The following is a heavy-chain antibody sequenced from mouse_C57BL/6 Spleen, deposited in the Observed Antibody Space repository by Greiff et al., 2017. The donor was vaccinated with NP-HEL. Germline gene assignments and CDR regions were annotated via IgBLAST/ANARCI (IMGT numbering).Heavy chain of an antibody. Sequence: EVLLVESGPGLVKPSQSLSLTCSVSGYSITSGYYWNWIRQFPGNKLEWMGYISYDGSNNYNPSLKNRISITRDTTKNQFFLKLNSVTTEDTATYYCAKDDYDNSPLAYWGQGTLVTVSA. CDR3: AKDDYDNSPLAY. J-gene: IGHJ3*01. D-gene: IGHD2-4*01. CDR2: ISYDGSN. V-gene: IGHV3-6*01. CDR1: GYSITSGYY.